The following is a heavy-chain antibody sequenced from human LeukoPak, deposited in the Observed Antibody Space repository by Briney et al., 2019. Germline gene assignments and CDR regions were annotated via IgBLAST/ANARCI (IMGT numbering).Heavy chain of an antibody. CDR3: ARDLPRYSGSHYSFDY. CDR2: ISAYSDNT. CDR1: GYTFSDYG. Sequence: ASVKVSCKASGYTFSDYGISWVRQAPGQGLEWMGRISAYSDNTVYSRKLQGRVTMTTDTSTNTAYMELRSLRSDDTAVYYCARDLPRYSGSHYSFDYWGQGTLVTVSS. V-gene: IGHV1-18*01. D-gene: IGHD1-26*01. J-gene: IGHJ4*02.